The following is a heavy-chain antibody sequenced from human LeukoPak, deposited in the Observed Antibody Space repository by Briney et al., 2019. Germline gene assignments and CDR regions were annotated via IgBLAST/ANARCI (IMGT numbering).Heavy chain of an antibody. V-gene: IGHV3-7*01. Sequence: GGSLRLSCAASGPTFSTYWMTWARQAPGKGLEWVANIKEDDSEKYYVDSVKGRFTISGDNAKTSMYLQMNSLRAEDTAVYYCVFGRGWLFDMWGQGTTVTVSS. D-gene: IGHD6-19*01. J-gene: IGHJ3*02. CDR1: GPTFSTYW. CDR3: VFGRGWLFDM. CDR2: IKEDDSEK.